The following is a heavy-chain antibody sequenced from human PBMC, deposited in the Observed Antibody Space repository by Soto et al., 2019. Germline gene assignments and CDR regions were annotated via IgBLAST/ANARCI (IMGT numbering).Heavy chain of an antibody. Sequence: ASVKASCKASGYTFTSYAMHWVRQAPGQRLEWMGWINAGNGNAKYAQKFQGRVTITADESTSTAYMELSSLRSEDTAVYYCASVVVVVAATDPPYYYYYGMDVWGQGTTVTVSS. CDR2: INAGNGNA. J-gene: IGHJ6*02. V-gene: IGHV1-3*01. CDR1: GYTFTSYA. CDR3: ASVVVVVAATDPPYYYYYGMDV. D-gene: IGHD2-15*01.